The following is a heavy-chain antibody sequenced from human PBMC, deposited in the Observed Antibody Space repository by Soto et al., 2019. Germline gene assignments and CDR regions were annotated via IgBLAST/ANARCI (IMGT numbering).Heavy chain of an antibody. CDR2: IYWEDDK. J-gene: IGHJ6*02. CDR1: GFSLSTGGVG. Sequence: QITLKESGPTLVKPTQTLTLTCTFSGFSLSTGGVGVGWIRQPPGKALEWLALIYWEDDKSYSPSLKSRLTVTKDTSKNQVVLTMTNMDPVDTATYYCAHSRCGGDCLRSYSSHYYYGMDVWGQGTTVTVSS. CDR3: AHSRCGGDCLRSYSSHYYYGMDV. V-gene: IGHV2-5*02. D-gene: IGHD2-21*02.